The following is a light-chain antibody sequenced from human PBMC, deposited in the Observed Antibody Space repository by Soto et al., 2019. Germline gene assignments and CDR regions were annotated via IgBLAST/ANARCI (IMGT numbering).Light chain of an antibody. J-gene: IGKJ5*01. Sequence: DIQMTQSPSSLSASVGDRVTITCRASQDISVYLAWYQQKPGKVPKLLIYSASTLQSGVPSRFSGRGSGTDFTLTISILQPEDVATYVFQKFNTAPLTFGQRTRLEIK. CDR3: QKFNTAPLT. CDR1: QDISVY. CDR2: SAS. V-gene: IGKV1-27*01.